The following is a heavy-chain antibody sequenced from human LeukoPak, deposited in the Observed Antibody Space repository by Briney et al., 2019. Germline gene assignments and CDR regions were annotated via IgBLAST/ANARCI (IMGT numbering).Heavy chain of an antibody. D-gene: IGHD3-10*01. CDR1: GGSISSYY. CDR2: IYYSGST. CDR3: ARQHYYGSGSRYAFDI. J-gene: IGHJ3*02. Sequence: SETLSLTCTVSGGSISSYYWSWIRQPPGKGLEWIGYIYYSGSTNYNPSLKSRVTISVDTSKNQFSLKLSSVTAADTAVYYCARQHYYGSGSRYAFDIWGQGTMVTGSS. V-gene: IGHV4-59*08.